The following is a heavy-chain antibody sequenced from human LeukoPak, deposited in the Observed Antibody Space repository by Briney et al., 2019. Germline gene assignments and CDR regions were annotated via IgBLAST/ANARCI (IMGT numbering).Heavy chain of an antibody. CDR2: ISGSGGST. V-gene: IGHV3-23*01. CDR3: AKQLTGTKSFDY. Sequence: PGGSLRLSCAASGFTFSSYAMSWVRQAPGKGLEWVSTISGSGGSTYYADSVKGRFTISRDNSKNTLYLQMNSLRAEDTAIYYCAKQLTGTKSFDYWGQGTLVTVSS. D-gene: IGHD1-14*01. CDR1: GFTFSSYA. J-gene: IGHJ4*02.